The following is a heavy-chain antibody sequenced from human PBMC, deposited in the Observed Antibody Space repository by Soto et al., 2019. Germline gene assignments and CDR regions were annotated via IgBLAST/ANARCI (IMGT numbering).Heavy chain of an antibody. CDR3: ATVVGHAFDI. CDR2: MNPNSGNT. V-gene: IGHV1-8*01. J-gene: IGHJ3*02. Sequence: ASVKVSCKASGYTFTMYDINWVRQSTVQWLEGMGCMNPNSGNTGYAQKFQGRVTMTRNTSISTAYMELSSLRSEDTAVYYCATVVGHAFDIWGQGTMVTVSS. CDR1: GYTFTMYD. D-gene: IGHD2-15*01.